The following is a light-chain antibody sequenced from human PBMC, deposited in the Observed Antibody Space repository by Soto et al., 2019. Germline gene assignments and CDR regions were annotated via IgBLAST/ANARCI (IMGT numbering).Light chain of an antibody. J-gene: IGKJ2*01. CDR3: QEYTDWSST. CDR2: GAS. CDR1: LSVTSNY. Sequence: EIVLTQSPGILSLSPGERATLSCRASLSVTSNYLAWYQQKPGQAPRLLIYGASTRATGTPTRFSGSGSGTDFTLSISSLQSEDFAVYYCQEYTDWSSTFGQGTKVDIK. V-gene: IGKV3-20*01.